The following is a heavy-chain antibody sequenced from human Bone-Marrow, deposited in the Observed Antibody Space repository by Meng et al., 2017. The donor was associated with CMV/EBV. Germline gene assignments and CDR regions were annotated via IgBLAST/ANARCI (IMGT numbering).Heavy chain of an antibody. D-gene: IGHD2-21*01. Sequence: GGSLRLSCAASGFNFSSYAMSWVRQAPGQGLEWVSGISGSGDSTYYADSVKGRFTISRDNSKNTLYLQMNSLRAEDTAVYYCAKDALLATVVVSAFFDYWGQGTLVTVSS. CDR1: GFNFSSYA. CDR3: AKDALLATVVVSAFFDY. CDR2: ISGSGDST. J-gene: IGHJ4*02. V-gene: IGHV3-23*01.